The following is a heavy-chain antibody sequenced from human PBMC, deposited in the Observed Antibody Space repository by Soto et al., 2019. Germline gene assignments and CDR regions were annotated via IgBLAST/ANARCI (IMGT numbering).Heavy chain of an antibody. CDR1: GFTFSNYI. J-gene: IGHJ4*02. V-gene: IGHV3-30-3*01. D-gene: IGHD3-10*01. CDR3: ARDDEGGSYCDLGY. CDR2: IVHEGNNK. Sequence: QVQLVESGGGVVQPGRSLRLSCAASGFTFSNYIMHWVRQAPGKGLEWVAIIVHEGNNKYYADSVKGQFTISRDNYKNPLYLQMNSLRPQDTAIYYCARDDEGGSYCDLGYWGQGTLVTVSS.